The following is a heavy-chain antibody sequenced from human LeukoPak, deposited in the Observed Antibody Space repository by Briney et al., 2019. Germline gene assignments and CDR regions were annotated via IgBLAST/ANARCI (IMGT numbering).Heavy chain of an antibody. J-gene: IGHJ4*02. Sequence: GGSLRLSCAASGFTFSSYWKSWVRQAPGKGLEWVANIKQDGSEKYYVDSVKGRFTISRDNAKNSLYLQMNSLRAEDTAVYYCARVAIVVVPAAILDLVDFWSGYQRYYFDYWGQGTLVTVSS. V-gene: IGHV3-7*01. D-gene: IGHD2-2*02. CDR1: GFTFSSYW. CDR3: ARVAIVVVPAAILDLVDFWSGYQRYYFDY. CDR2: IKQDGSEK.